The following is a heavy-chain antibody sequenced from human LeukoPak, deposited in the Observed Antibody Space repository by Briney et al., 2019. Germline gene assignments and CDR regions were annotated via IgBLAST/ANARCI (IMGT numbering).Heavy chain of an antibody. V-gene: IGHV4-39*01. CDR2: VYYGGDA. CDR1: GGSIDSSGSY. J-gene: IGHJ6*02. D-gene: IGHD6-19*01. Sequence: PSETLSLTCTVSGGSIDSSGSYWGWIRQPPGKGLEWIGCVYYGGDAYYNPSLKSRVTISADLSKNQFSLSLISVTAAVTALYYCARLFSRGWPYYYGLGAWGQGTTVTVSS. CDR3: ARLFSRGWPYYYGLGA.